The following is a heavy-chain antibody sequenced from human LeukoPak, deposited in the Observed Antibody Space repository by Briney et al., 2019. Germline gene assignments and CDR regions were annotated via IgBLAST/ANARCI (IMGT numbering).Heavy chain of an antibody. V-gene: IGHV1-46*01. CDR2: INPSAGST. CDR3: ARKGDIAVAGLVLDH. D-gene: IGHD6-19*01. CDR1: GYTFTSYY. Sequence: ASVKVSCKASGYTFTSYYLHWVRQAPGQGLEWMGIINPSAGSTSYAQKFQGRVTMTRDTSTSTVYMELSILRSEDTAVYYCARKGDIAVAGLVLDHWGQGTLVTVSS. J-gene: IGHJ4*02.